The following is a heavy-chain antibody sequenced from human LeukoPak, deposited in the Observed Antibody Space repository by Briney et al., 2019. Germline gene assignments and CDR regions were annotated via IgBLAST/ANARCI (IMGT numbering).Heavy chain of an antibody. D-gene: IGHD3-22*01. CDR1: GCTFSNYA. CDR2: ISRSGGST. V-gene: IGHV3-23*01. J-gene: IGHJ1*01. CDR3: ANEDSSGPGYFQH. Sequence: PGGSLRLSCAASGCTFSNYAMSWVRQAPGKGLEWVSAISRSGGSTYYADSVKGRFTISRDNSKNTLYLQMNSLRAEDTAVYYCANEDSSGPGYFQHWGQGTLVTVSS.